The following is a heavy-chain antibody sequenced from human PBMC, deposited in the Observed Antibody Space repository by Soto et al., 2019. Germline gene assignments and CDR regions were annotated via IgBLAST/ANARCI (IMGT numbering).Heavy chain of an antibody. D-gene: IGHD6-13*01. J-gene: IGHJ4*02. V-gene: IGHV3-9*01. CDR2: ITWNSVYT. CDR3: AKARHGSSSSLIDF. Sequence: EVQLVESGGGLVQPGRSMRLSCAASGFTCDDYAMHWVRQAPGKGLEWVSYITWNSVYTCYADSVTGRFTISRDNANNSLYLPMNSLRPEDTAFYPCAKARHGSSSSLIDFWGQGALVTVAP. CDR1: GFTCDDYA.